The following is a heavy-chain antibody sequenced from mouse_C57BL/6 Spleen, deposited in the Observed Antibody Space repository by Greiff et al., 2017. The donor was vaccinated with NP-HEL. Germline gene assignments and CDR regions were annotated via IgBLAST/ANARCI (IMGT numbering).Heavy chain of an antibody. Sequence: EVQLQQSGAELVKPGASVKLSCTASGFNIKDYYMHWVKQRTEQGLEWIGRIDPEDGETKYAPKFQGKATITADTSSHTAYLQLSSLTSEDTTVYKCARMITTGSPYWYYDVWGTGTTVTVSS. CDR3: ARMITTGSPYWYYDV. CDR2: IDPEDGET. V-gene: IGHV14-2*01. CDR1: GFNIKDYY. J-gene: IGHJ1*03. D-gene: IGHD2-4*01.